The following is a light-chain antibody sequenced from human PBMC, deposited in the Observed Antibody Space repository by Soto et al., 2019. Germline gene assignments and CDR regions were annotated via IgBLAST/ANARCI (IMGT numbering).Light chain of an antibody. CDR3: QHYDNPPT. V-gene: IGKV3-20*01. CDR1: QSVSSNQ. Sequence: EIVLTQSPGTVSLSQGERASLSCRASQSVSSNQIAWYQQRPGQTPRLLMYGTSSRAPGIPDRFSGSGSGTGFTLTIRRLEPEDFAVYYRQHYDNPPTFGGGTKVDIK. CDR2: GTS. J-gene: IGKJ4*01.